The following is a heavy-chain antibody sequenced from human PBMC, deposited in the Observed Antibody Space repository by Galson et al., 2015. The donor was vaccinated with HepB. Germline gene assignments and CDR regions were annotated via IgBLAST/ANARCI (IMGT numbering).Heavy chain of an antibody. V-gene: IGHV6-1*01. J-gene: IGHJ4*02. CDR1: GDSVSSNSAA. D-gene: IGHD6-13*01. CDR3: AREIHSGYSSSWYGGPGYFDY. CDR2: TYYRSKWYN. Sequence: CAISGDSVSSNSAAWNWIRQSPSRGLEWLGRTYYRSKWYNDYAVSVKSRITINPDTSKNQFSLQLNSVTPEDTAVYYCAREIHSGYSSSWYGGPGYFDYWGQGTLVTVSS.